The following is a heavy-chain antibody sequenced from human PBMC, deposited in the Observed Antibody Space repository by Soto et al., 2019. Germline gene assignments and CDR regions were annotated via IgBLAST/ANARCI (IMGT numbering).Heavy chain of an antibody. CDR3: ASRYYYDSSGYYYFDY. CDR1: GGTFSSYA. J-gene: IGHJ4*02. D-gene: IGHD3-22*01. Sequence: SVKVSCKASGGTFSSYAISWVRQAPGQGLEWMGGIIPIFGTANYAQKFQGRVTITADESTSTAYMELSSLRSEDTAVYYCASRYYYDSSGYYYFDYWGQGTLVTVSS. V-gene: IGHV1-69*13. CDR2: IIPIFGTA.